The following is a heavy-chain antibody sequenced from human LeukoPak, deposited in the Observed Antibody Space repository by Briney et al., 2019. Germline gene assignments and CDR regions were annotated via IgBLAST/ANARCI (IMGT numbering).Heavy chain of an antibody. Sequence: GGSLRLSCAASGFTFSSYWMSWVRQPPGRGLEGLANIKQDGSEKYYVDSVKGRFTISRDNAKNSLYLQMNSLRAEDTAVYYCARPRAVAGTGYFDYWGQGTLVTVSS. D-gene: IGHD6-19*01. CDR3: ARPRAVAGTGYFDY. V-gene: IGHV3-7*01. J-gene: IGHJ4*02. CDR2: IKQDGSEK. CDR1: GFTFSSYW.